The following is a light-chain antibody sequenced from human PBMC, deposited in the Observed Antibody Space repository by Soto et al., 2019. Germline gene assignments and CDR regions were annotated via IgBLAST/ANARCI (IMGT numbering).Light chain of an antibody. V-gene: IGLV1-40*01. Sequence: QSVLTQPPSVSGAPGQRVTISCTGSGSDIGAGYDLHWYQQHPGTPPKLLIYRNDNRPSGVPDRFSGSKSGTSASLAITGGQAEDDADYYFQSSDSGLYGYLFGTGTKVTVL. CDR3: QSSDSGLYGYL. CDR1: GSDIGAGYD. J-gene: IGLJ1*01. CDR2: RND.